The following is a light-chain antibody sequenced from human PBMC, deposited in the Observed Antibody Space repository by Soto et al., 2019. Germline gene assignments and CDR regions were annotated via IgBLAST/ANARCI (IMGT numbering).Light chain of an antibody. CDR1: QSVGSY. CDR2: DAS. Sequence: EIVLTQSPATLSLSPGERATLSCRASQSVGSYLAWYQQKPGQAPRLLIFDASNSSTGIPARFSGSGSGTDFNLTISSPEPEDVAVYYCQQRSNWPLGTFGQGTKVEIK. J-gene: IGKJ1*01. CDR3: QQRSNWPLGT. V-gene: IGKV3-11*01.